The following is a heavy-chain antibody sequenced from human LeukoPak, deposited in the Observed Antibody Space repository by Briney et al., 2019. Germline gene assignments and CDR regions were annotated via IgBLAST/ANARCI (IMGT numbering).Heavy chain of an antibody. Sequence: AETLSLTCTVSGRPISTYYWIWIRQPPGEGLEWMVYISNGGSTKYNPSLKSRVTISVDTSKNQLSLKLRSVTAAATAVYHCVRLQPNTGEWAFDIWGQGTMVSVSS. CDR3: VRLQPNTGEWAFDI. CDR2: ISNGGST. CDR1: GRPISTYY. V-gene: IGHV4-59*01. J-gene: IGHJ3*02. D-gene: IGHD1-1*01.